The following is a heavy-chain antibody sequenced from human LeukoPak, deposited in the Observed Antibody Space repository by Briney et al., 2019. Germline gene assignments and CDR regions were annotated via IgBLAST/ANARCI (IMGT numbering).Heavy chain of an antibody. V-gene: IGHV1-2*02. CDR2: INPNSGVT. J-gene: IGHJ4*02. CDR1: GYTFTGYY. Sequence: GASVKVSCKASGYTFTGYYIHWVRQAPGQGLEWMGWINPNSGVTNYAQKFQGRVTMTRDTSISTAYMEVSRLRSDDTAVYYCVSGFLEWFYFDYWGQGTLVTVSS. D-gene: IGHD3-3*01. CDR3: VSGFLEWFYFDY.